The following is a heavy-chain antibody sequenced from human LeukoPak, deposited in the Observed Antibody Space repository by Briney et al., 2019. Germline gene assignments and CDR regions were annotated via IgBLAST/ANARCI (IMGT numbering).Heavy chain of an antibody. CDR3: ARGRIDCNHGVCTKYFFDF. CDR1: GDSMIHAHYF. J-gene: IGHJ4*02. CDR2: IFYNGNT. V-gene: IGHV4-31*03. Sequence: SQTLSLTRTVSGDSMIHAHYFWNWIRQRPGEGLEWIGHIFYNGNTDFHPSLARRVSFSVAPSKKQFSLNLASVTAADAAIYYCARGRIDCNHGVCTKYFFDFWGQGSLVTVSS. D-gene: IGHD2-21*01.